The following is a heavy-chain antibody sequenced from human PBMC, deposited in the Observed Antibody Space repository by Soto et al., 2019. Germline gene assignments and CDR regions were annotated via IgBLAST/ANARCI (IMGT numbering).Heavy chain of an antibody. Sequence: EVQLLESGGGLVQPGGSLRLSCAASGLTFSSYAMSWVRQAPGKGLEWVSAISGSGGGTYYADSVKGRFTISRDNSKNTLYLQMNSLRAEDTALYYCAKVVPMKSGIHYYDSSGPFDYWGQGTLVTVSS. J-gene: IGHJ4*02. CDR3: AKVVPMKSGIHYYDSSGPFDY. CDR1: GLTFSSYA. CDR2: ISGSGGGT. D-gene: IGHD3-22*01. V-gene: IGHV3-23*01.